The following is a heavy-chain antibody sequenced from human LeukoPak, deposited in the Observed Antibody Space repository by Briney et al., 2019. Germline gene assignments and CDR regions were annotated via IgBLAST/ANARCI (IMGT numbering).Heavy chain of an antibody. CDR3: ARERNYDILTGLDY. CDR1: GGSISSSSYY. J-gene: IGHJ4*02. V-gene: IGHV4-39*07. Sequence: PSETLSLTCTVSGGSISSSSYYWGWIRQPPGKGLEWIGSIYYSGSTYYNPSLKSRVTISVDTSKNQFSLKLSSVTAADTAVYYCARERNYDILTGLDYWGQGTLVTVSS. D-gene: IGHD3-9*01. CDR2: IYYSGST.